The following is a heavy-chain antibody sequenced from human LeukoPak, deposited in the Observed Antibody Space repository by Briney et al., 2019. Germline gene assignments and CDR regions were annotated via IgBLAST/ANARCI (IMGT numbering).Heavy chain of an antibody. V-gene: IGHV3-74*01. Sequence: GGSLRLSCAASGFTFSTYWMHWVRHAPGKGLVWVSCINSDGSSTSYADSVKGRFTISRDNAKNTLYLQMNSLRAEDTAVYYCARGLTTLTTSVDYWGQGTLVTVSS. D-gene: IGHD4-17*01. J-gene: IGHJ4*02. CDR2: INSDGSST. CDR3: ARGLTTLTTSVDY. CDR1: GFTFSTYW.